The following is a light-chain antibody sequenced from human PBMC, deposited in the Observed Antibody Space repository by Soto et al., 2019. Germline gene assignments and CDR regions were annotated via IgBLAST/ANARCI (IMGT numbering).Light chain of an antibody. CDR2: GAS. J-gene: IGKJ5*01. V-gene: IGKV3-20*01. CDR3: QHYGSSPPIT. CDR1: QSVSSDS. Sequence: EIVLTQSPGTLSVSPGERATLSCRASQSVSSDSLAWYQHKLGQAPRLLIYGASSRATGIPDRFSGGGSGTDFTLTISRLEPEDFAVYYCQHYGSSPPITFGQGTRLEI.